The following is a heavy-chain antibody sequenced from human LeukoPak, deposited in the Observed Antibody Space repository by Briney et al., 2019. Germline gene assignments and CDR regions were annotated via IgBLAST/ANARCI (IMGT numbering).Heavy chain of an antibody. Sequence: ASVKVSCKASGYTFTGYYMHWVRQAPGQGLEWMGRINPNSGGTNYAQKFQGRVTMTRDTSISTAYMELSRLRSDDTAVCYCARLYSGSPLQDYWGQGTLVTVSS. CDR2: INPNSGGT. J-gene: IGHJ4*02. CDR1: GYTFTGYY. CDR3: ARLYSGSPLQDY. D-gene: IGHD1-26*01. V-gene: IGHV1-2*06.